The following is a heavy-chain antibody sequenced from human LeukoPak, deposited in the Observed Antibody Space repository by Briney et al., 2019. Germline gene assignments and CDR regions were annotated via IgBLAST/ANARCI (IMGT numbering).Heavy chain of an antibody. CDR2: ISNSGGTT. V-gene: IGHV3-23*01. Sequence: GGSLRLSCAASGFTFSSYAMSWVRQAPGKGLEWVSAISNSGGTTYYADSVKGRFTISRDNSKNTLYLQMNSLRAEDTAIYYCAKVRWTGGGYFDYWGQGTLVTVSS. CDR3: AKVRWTGGGYFDY. CDR1: GFTFSSYA. J-gene: IGHJ4*02. D-gene: IGHD1-14*01.